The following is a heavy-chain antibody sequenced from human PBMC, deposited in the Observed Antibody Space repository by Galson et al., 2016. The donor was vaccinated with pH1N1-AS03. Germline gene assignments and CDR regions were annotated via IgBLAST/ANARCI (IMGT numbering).Heavy chain of an antibody. J-gene: IGHJ4*02. CDR2: ISISGSYV. D-gene: IGHD5-24*01. CDR1: RFTFSSYS. CDR3: ARRATDGYTIDY. Sequence: SLRLSCAASRFTFSSYSMNWVRQAPGKGLEWVSSISISGSYVYYADSVKGRFTISRDSAKNSLYLHMNSLSAEDTAVYYCARRATDGYTIDYWGQGTLVTVSS. V-gene: IGHV3-21*01.